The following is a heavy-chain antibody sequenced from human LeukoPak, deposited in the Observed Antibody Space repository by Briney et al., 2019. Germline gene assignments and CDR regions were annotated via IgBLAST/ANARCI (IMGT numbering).Heavy chain of an antibody. CDR2: IRSKAYGGTT. D-gene: IGHD1-26*01. V-gene: IGHV3-49*04. Sequence: GRSLRLSCTASGFTFGDYAMSWVRQAPGKGLEWIGFIRSKAYGGTTEYAASVKGRFTISRDDSKSIGYLQMNSLKTEDTAVHYCNRGSGWFDPWGQGTLVTVSS. CDR3: NRGSGWFDP. CDR1: GFTFGDYA. J-gene: IGHJ5*02.